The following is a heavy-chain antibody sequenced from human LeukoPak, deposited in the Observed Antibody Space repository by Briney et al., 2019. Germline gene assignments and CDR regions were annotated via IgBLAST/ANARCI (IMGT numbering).Heavy chain of an antibody. CDR2: VSSNGAST. Sequence: GGSLRLSCAASGFTCSNYPMHWVRQAPGKGLESVSAVSSNGASTYYENSVKDRFIVSRDNSKNTLYLQLGSLRAEDTAVYYCAREISRGFDIWGQGTMLTVSS. CDR1: GFTCSNYP. D-gene: IGHD2/OR15-2a*01. CDR3: AREISRGFDI. V-gene: IGHV3-64*01. J-gene: IGHJ3*02.